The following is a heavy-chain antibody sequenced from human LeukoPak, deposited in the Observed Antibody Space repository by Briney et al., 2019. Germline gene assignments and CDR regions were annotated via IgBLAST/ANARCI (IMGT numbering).Heavy chain of an antibody. CDR1: GGSFSGYY. CDR3: ARYSSGWSRHY. J-gene: IGHJ4*02. V-gene: IGHV4-34*01. Sequence: SETLSLTCAVYGGSFSGYYWSWIRQPPGKGLEWIGEINHSGSTNYNPSLKSRVTISVDTSKNQFSLKLSSVTAADTAVYYCARYSSGWSRHYWGQGTLVTVSS. CDR2: INHSGST. D-gene: IGHD6-19*01.